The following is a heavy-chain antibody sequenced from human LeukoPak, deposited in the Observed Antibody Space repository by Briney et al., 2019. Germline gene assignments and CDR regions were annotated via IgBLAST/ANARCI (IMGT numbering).Heavy chain of an antibody. J-gene: IGHJ2*01. CDR3: ARVDTSGSYSGYFDL. D-gene: IGHD1-26*01. V-gene: IGHV4-39*07. Sequence: SETLSLTCIVAGGSINSNSYYWGWIRQPPGKGLEWIGNLYYAGSTYYHPSLKSRVTISVDRSKNQFSLKLSSVTAADTAVYYCARVDTSGSYSGYFDLWGRGTLVTVSS. CDR2: LYYAGST. CDR1: GGSINSNSYY.